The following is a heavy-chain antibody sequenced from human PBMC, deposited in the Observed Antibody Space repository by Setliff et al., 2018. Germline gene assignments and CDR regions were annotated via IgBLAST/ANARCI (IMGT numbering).Heavy chain of an antibody. Sequence: GGSLRLSCATSGFTFSSYAMSWVRQAPGKGLEWVSAMSASGTSTYHADSVKGRFTISRDNSKNTLYLQMNSLRAEDTAVYYCSTKGVPGTGGQGTLVTVSS. CDR3: STKGVPGT. D-gene: IGHD1-1*01. CDR1: GFTFSSYA. V-gene: IGHV3-23*01. CDR2: MSASGTST. J-gene: IGHJ4*02.